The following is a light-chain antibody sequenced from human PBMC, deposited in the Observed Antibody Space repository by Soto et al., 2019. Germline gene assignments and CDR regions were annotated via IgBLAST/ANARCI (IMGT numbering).Light chain of an antibody. CDR2: GAS. CDR3: QQYNDWPPLT. V-gene: IGKV3-15*01. CDR1: QSVSIN. J-gene: IGKJ5*01. Sequence: EIVLTQSPATLSVSPGESATLYCRASQSVSINVAWYQQKPGQAPRLLIRGASTPATGVPARFSGSGSGTEFTLTISSLQSEDFAVYYCQQYNDWPPLTFGQGTRLDMK.